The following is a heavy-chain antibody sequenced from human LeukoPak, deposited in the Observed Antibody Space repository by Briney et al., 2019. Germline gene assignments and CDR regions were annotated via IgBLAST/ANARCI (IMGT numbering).Heavy chain of an antibody. V-gene: IGHV1-2*02. CDR3: ARDGEYGTGSYYRGCFDY. CDR2: IHPRSGET. D-gene: IGHD3-10*01. J-gene: IGHJ4*02. CDR1: GYSFTAFY. Sequence: ASVKVSCKASGYSFTAFYIHWVRQAPGQGLEWMGWIHPRSGETNYAYKFRGRVTMTRDTSISTTYMDLGSLGSDDTAVYYCARDGEYGTGSYYRGCFDYWGQGILVTVSS.